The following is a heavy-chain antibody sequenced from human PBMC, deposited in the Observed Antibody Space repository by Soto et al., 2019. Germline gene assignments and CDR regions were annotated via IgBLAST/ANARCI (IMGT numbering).Heavy chain of an antibody. Sequence: SETLSLTCAVSGGSISSGDYYWSWIRQHPGKGLEWIGYISYSGSTYYNPSLKSRVSMSVDTSKNQFSLKMSSVTAADTAVYYCARDTYYYMDVWGKGTTVTVSS. J-gene: IGHJ6*03. CDR1: GGSISSGDYY. V-gene: IGHV4-31*11. CDR2: ISYSGST. CDR3: ARDTYYYMDV.